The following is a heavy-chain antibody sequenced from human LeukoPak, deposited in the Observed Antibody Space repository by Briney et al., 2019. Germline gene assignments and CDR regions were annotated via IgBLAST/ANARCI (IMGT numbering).Heavy chain of an antibody. CDR2: IYYSGST. CDR3: ARASEGYSFDY. V-gene: IGHV4-59*08. Sequence: TSETLSLTCTVSGGSISSYYWSWIRQPPGKGLEWIGYIYYSGSTNYNPSLKSRVTISVDTSKNQFSLKLSSVTAADTAVYYCARASEGYSFDYRGQGTLVTVSS. CDR1: GGSISSYY. D-gene: IGHD5-24*01. J-gene: IGHJ4*02.